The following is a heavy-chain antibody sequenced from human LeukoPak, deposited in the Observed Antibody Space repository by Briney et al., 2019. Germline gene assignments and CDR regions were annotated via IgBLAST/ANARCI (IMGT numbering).Heavy chain of an antibody. V-gene: IGHV1-46*01. Sequence: ASVKVSCKASGYTFTSYDINWVRQAPGQGLEWMGIINPSGGSTSYAQKFQGRVTMTRDMSTSTVYMELSSLRSEDTAVYYCARDHCSGGSCYSIDYWGQGTLVTVSS. CDR1: GYTFTSYD. CDR2: INPSGGST. J-gene: IGHJ4*02. CDR3: ARDHCSGGSCYSIDY. D-gene: IGHD2-15*01.